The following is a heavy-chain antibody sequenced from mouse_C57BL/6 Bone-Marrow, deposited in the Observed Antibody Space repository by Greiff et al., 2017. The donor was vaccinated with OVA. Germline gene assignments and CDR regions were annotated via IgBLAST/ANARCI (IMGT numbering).Heavy chain of an antibody. D-gene: IGHD1-1*01. J-gene: IGHJ2*01. CDR3: ARDFLATVEAKEYYFDY. CDR2: IRNKANGYTT. V-gene: IGHV7-3*01. CDR1: GFTFTDYY. Sequence: EVMLVESGGGLVQPGGSLSLSCAASGFTFTDYYMSWVRQPPGKALAWLGFIRNKANGYTTEYSASVKGRFTISRDTSPSILYLQMNALRAEDSATYCCARDFLATVEAKEYYFDYWGQGTTLTVSS.